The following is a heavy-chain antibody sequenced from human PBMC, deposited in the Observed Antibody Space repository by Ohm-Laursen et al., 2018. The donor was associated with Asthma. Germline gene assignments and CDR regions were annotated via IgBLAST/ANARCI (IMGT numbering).Heavy chain of an antibody. CDR3: AKDLMWENGVVDSYYYYYYGMDV. Sequence: SLRLSCTASGFTFSSYWMSWVRQAPGKGLEWVANIKQNGSEKYYVDSVKGRFTISRDNAKNSLYLQMNSLRAEDTAVYYCAKDLMWENGVVDSYYYYYYGMDVWGQGTTVTVSS. V-gene: IGHV3-7*01. CDR1: GFTFSSYW. D-gene: IGHD3-3*01. CDR2: IKQNGSEK. J-gene: IGHJ6*02.